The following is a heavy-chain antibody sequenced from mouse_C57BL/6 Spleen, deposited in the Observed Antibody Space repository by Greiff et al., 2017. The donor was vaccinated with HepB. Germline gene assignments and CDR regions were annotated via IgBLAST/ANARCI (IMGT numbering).Heavy chain of an antibody. CDR1: GYAFSSSW. Sequence: VNVVESGPELVKPGASVKISCKASGYAFSSSWMNWVKQRPGKGLEWIGRIYPGDGDTNYNGKFKGKATLTADKSSSTAYMQLSSLTSEDSAVYFCARGATSTTPVVAGDYWGQGTTLTVSS. CDR3: ARGATSTTPVVAGDY. J-gene: IGHJ2*01. D-gene: IGHD1-1*01. CDR2: IYPGDGDT. V-gene: IGHV1-82*01.